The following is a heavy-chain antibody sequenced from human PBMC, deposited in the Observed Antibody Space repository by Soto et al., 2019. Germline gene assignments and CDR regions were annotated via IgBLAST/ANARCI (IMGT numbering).Heavy chain of an antibody. J-gene: IGHJ6*02. CDR1: GGTFRSFA. Sequence: QVQLVQSGAEVKKPGSSVKVSCTVSGGTFRSFAISWVRQAPGQGLEWMGGIIPIFRITNYAQKFQGRVTITADESTSTAYMELSSLRSEDTAVYYCANLWGDGYNLGQDYNGMDVWGQGTTVIVSS. CDR3: ANLWGDGYNLGQDYNGMDV. D-gene: IGHD5-12*01. V-gene: IGHV1-69*01. CDR2: IIPIFRIT.